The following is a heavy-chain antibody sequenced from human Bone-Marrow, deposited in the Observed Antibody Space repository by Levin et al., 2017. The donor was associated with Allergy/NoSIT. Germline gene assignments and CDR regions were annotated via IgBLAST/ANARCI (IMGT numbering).Heavy chain of an antibody. CDR1: GYTFTSFG. D-gene: IGHD2-21*02. Sequence: ASVKVSCKASGYTFTSFGISWLRQAPGQGLEWLAWISAYNGDTKYSQKLQGRVTVTTYTSTSTTYMDLRSLRSDDTAVYYCARDETNACRGNCDLPASLYWGQGTLVTVSS. J-gene: IGHJ4*02. CDR2: ISAYNGDT. V-gene: IGHV1-18*01. CDR3: ARDETNACRGNCDLPASLY.